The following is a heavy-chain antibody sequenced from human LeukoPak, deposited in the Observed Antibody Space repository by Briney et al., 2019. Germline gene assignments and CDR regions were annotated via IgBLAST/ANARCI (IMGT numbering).Heavy chain of an antibody. Sequence: GGSLRLSCAASGFTFSTYGMSWVRQAPGKGLEWVSGISGSGATIYYGDSVKGRFTVSRENSRSTLYLQMNSLRAEDTAVYYCGMDPPGSTITMAAFDYSGQGTLVTVSS. CDR1: GFTFSTYG. CDR3: GMDPPGSTITMAAFDY. CDR2: ISGSGATI. J-gene: IGHJ4*02. D-gene: IGHD3-10*01. V-gene: IGHV3-23*01.